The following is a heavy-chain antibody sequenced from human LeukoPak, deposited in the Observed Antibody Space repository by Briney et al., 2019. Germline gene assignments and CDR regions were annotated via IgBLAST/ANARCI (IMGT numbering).Heavy chain of an antibody. D-gene: IGHD3-10*01. J-gene: IGHJ5*02. CDR3: ARHGGFGEFDNWFDP. Sequence: GESLKISCKSSGYSFSSYWIGWARQMPGKGLEWMGIIYPGDSDIRYSPSFQGQVTISADKSISTAYLQWSSLKASDTAMYYRARHGGFGEFDNWFDPWGQGTLVTVSS. CDR1: GYSFSSYW. CDR2: IYPGDSDI. V-gene: IGHV5-51*01.